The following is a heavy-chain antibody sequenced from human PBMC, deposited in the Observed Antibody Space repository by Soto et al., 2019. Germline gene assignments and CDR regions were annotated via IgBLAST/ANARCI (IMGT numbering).Heavy chain of an antibody. Sequence: QLQLQESGPGLVKPSETLSLTCTVSGASVSSSSNYWGWIRQPPGKGLEWIGSVHNGGSTYYSPSLKSRVTISADTSKNQFSLNLSSVTAADTAVDYCARGLSSPSATGVWGQGTLVTVSS. CDR1: GASVSSSSNY. CDR3: ARGLSSPSATGV. D-gene: IGHD6-6*01. CDR2: VHNGGST. J-gene: IGHJ4*02. V-gene: IGHV4-39*01.